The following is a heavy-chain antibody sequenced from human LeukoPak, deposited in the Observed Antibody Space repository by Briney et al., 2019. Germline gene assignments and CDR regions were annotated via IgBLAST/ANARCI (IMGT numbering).Heavy chain of an antibody. CDR1: GFTFSSYW. V-gene: IGHV3-7*01. CDR3: ARDAVLLWF. D-gene: IGHD3-10*01. J-gene: IGHJ4*02. CDR2: IKQDGSEK. Sequence: PGGSLRLSCGASGFTFSSYWMSWVRQAPGKGREWVANIKQDGSEKYYVDSVKGRFIISRENAKNSLYLQMNSLRPEDTAVYYCARDAVLLWFGGQGTLVTVSP.